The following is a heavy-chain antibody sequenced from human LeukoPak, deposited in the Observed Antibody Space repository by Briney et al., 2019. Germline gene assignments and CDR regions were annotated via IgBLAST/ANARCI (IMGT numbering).Heavy chain of an antibody. Sequence: ASVKVSCKASGYIFTSYAMNWVRQAPGQRLQWMGWINTNTGTPTYAQGFTGRFVFSLDTSVSTAYLQIGRLEADDTAVYYCATGYCSDGSCSSHFFDYWGQGTLVTVSS. D-gene: IGHD2-15*01. CDR1: GYIFTSYA. J-gene: IGHJ4*02. V-gene: IGHV7-4-1*01. CDR3: ATGYCSDGSCSSHFFDY. CDR2: INTNTGTP.